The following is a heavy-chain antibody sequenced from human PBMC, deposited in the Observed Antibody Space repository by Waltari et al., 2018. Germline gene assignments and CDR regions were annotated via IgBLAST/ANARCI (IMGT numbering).Heavy chain of an antibody. Sequence: QIQLQESGPGLVKPSETLSLTCTVPGGPISGSYRRWFRQPAGMGLEWVGRIYSRGSTNYNPSLKSRLTLSVDTSKNHFSLKLTSVTAADTAVYYCARDTFDTGNYRYAFDIWGQGTMVIVSS. D-gene: IGHD3-9*01. CDR3: ARDTFDTGNYRYAFDI. V-gene: IGHV4-4*07. J-gene: IGHJ3*02. CDR1: GGPISGSY. CDR2: IYSRGST.